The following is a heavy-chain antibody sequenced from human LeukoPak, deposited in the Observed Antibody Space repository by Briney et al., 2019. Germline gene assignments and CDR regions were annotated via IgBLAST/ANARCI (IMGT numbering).Heavy chain of an antibody. V-gene: IGHV1-18*01. CDR3: ARSYSSTSMDY. D-gene: IGHD6-6*01. CDR2: ISAYDGNT. J-gene: IGHJ4*02. Sequence: XAXGQGXXXXGWISAYDGNTKYAQKLQGRVTMTTDTSTNTAYMELRSLRSDDTAVYYCARSYSSTSMDYWGQGTLVTVSS.